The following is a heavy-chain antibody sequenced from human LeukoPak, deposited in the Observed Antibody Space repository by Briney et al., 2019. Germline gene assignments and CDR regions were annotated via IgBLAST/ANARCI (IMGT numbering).Heavy chain of an antibody. Sequence: PGGSLRLSCAASGFTFSSYWMSWVRQAPGKGLVWVANIKQGGSEKYYVDSVKGRFTISRDNAKNSLYLQMNSLRAEDTAVYYCARVIGFDWFNDAFDIWGQGTMVTVSS. CDR3: ARVIGFDWFNDAFDI. CDR2: IKQGGSEK. V-gene: IGHV3-7*03. J-gene: IGHJ3*02. CDR1: GFTFSSYW. D-gene: IGHD3-9*01.